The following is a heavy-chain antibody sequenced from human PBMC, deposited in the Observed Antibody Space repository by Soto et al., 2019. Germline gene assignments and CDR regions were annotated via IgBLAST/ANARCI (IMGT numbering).Heavy chain of an antibody. CDR3: ASLPHYGDPEAGF. Sequence: QLQLQESGPGLVKPSETLSLTCTVSGGSISSSGYYWGWIRQHPGKGLEWIGRINYGGSTYYNPSIKSLVTISVDTSKHKFSLKLSSVTAADPSVYYWASLPHYGDPEAGFWGQGTLVTVSS. V-gene: IGHV4-39*01. CDR2: INYGGST. D-gene: IGHD4-17*01. CDR1: GGSISSSGYY. J-gene: IGHJ4*02.